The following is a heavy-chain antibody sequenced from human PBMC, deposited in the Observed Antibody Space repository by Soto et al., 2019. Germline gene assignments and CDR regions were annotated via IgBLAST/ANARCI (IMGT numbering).Heavy chain of an antibody. D-gene: IGHD4-17*01. Sequence: SETLSLTCTVSGGSISSYYWSWIRQPPGKGLEWIGYIYYSGSTNYNPSLKSRVTISVDTSKNQFSLKLSSVTAADTAVYYCARVATSTTVTFDYWGQGTLVTVSS. CDR3: ARVATSTTVTFDY. J-gene: IGHJ4*02. CDR1: GGSISSYY. V-gene: IGHV4-59*01. CDR2: IYYSGST.